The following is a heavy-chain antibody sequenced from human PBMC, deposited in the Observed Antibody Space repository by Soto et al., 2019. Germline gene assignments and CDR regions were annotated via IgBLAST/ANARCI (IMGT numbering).Heavy chain of an antibody. V-gene: IGHV1-58*01. CDR2: IVVGSGNT. CDR3: AADPIRGAIYYYYYGMDV. D-gene: IGHD1-26*01. J-gene: IGHJ6*02. CDR1: GFTFTSSA. Sequence: GASVKVSCKSSGFTFTSSAVQWVRQARGQRLEWIGWIVVGSGNTNYAQKFQERVTITRDMSTSTAYMELSSLRSEDTAVYYCAADPIRGAIYYYYYGMDVWGQGTTVTVSS.